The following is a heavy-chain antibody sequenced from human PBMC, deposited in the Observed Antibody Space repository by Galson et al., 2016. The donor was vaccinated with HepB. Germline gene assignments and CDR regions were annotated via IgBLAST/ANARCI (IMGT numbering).Heavy chain of an antibody. Sequence: SLRLSCAASGLTFSRYWMYWVRQAPGKGLVWVSRISPDGSNAIYADSVKGRFTISRDNAKNTLYLQMNSLRVEDTAVYYCARIREGGPWGQGTLVTVSS. CDR1: GLTFSRYW. V-gene: IGHV3-74*01. CDR2: ISPDGSNA. J-gene: IGHJ5*02. D-gene: IGHD3-16*01. CDR3: ARIREGGP.